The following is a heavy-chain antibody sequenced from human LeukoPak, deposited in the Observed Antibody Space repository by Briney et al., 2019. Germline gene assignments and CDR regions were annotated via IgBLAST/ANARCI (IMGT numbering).Heavy chain of an antibody. D-gene: IGHD2/OR15-2a*01. V-gene: IGHV3-53*01. CDR2: IYSGGST. CDR1: GFTVNSNY. J-gene: IGHJ4*02. Sequence: PGGSLRLSCAASGFTVNSNYMTWVRQAPGKGLEWVSVIYSGGSTYYADSVKGRFTISRDESNNILYLQMNSLRGDDTAVYYCATRRRLSDYWGQGTLVTVSS. CDR3: ATRRRLSDY.